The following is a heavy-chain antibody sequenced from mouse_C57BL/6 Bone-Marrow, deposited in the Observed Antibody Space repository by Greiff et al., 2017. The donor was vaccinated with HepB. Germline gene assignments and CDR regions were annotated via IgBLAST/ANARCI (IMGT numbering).Heavy chain of an antibody. CDR2: IDPSDSYT. CDR3: ARDHYGYYAMDY. D-gene: IGHD1-1*01. V-gene: IGHV1-59*01. Sequence: QVHVKQPGAELVRPGTSVKLSCKASGYTFTSYWMHWVKQRPGQGLEWIGVIDPSDSYTNYNQKFKGKATLTVDTSSSTAYMQLSSLTSEDSAVYDCARDHYGYYAMDYWGQGTSVTVSS. J-gene: IGHJ4*01. CDR1: GYTFTSYW.